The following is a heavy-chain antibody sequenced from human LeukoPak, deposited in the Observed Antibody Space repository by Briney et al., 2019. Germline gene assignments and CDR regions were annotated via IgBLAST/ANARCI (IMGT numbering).Heavy chain of an antibody. CDR2: IYSGGST. Sequence: PGGSLRLSCAASGFTVSSNHMNWVRQAPGKGLEWVSVIYSGGSTYNADSVKGRFSISRDNSKNTLYLQMISLRAEDTAVYYCARASEMATFTDWGQGTLVTVSS. D-gene: IGHD5-24*01. CDR1: GFTVSSNH. J-gene: IGHJ4*02. CDR3: ARASEMATFTD. V-gene: IGHV3-66*01.